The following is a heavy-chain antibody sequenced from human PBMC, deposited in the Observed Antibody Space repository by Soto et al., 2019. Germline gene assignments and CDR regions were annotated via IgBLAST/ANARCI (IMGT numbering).Heavy chain of an antibody. V-gene: IGHV3-21*01. CDR1: GFTFSSYS. CDR3: ARATRYYGSGSYADYYYGMDV. CDR2: ISSSSSYI. J-gene: IGHJ6*02. Sequence: GGSLRLSCAASGFTFSSYSMNWVRQAPGKGLEWVSSISSSSSYIYYADSVKGRFTISRDNAKNSLYLQMNSLRAEDTAVYYCARATRYYGSGSYADYYYGMDVLGQGTTVTVYS. D-gene: IGHD3-10*01.